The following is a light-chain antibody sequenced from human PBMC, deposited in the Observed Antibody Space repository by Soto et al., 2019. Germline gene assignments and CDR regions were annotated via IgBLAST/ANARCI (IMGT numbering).Light chain of an antibody. CDR1: SGDSGSYNR. Sequence: QAALTQPASVSGSPGQAITISCTGRSGDSGSYNRVSWYQQHPGKAPKLIIYEVTDRPSGVSNRFSGSKSGNTASLTISGLQAEDEAEYYCSSYTNINTRACVFGTGTKGTVL. J-gene: IGLJ1*01. CDR2: EVT. V-gene: IGLV2-14*01. CDR3: SSYTNINTRACV.